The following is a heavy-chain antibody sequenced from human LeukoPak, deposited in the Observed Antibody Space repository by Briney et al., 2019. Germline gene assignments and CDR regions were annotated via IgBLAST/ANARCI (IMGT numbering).Heavy chain of an antibody. V-gene: IGHV4-61*02. J-gene: IGHJ4*02. CDR3: ARDSSLPYCGGDCYPDY. Sequence: KTSETLSLTCTVSGGSISSGSYYWSWIRQPAGKGLEWIGRMYTSGSTNYNPSFESRVTISADTSKNQFSLKLSSVTAADTAVYYRARDSSLPYCGGDCYPDYWGQGTLVTVSA. D-gene: IGHD2-21*02. CDR1: GGSISSGSYY. CDR2: MYTSGST.